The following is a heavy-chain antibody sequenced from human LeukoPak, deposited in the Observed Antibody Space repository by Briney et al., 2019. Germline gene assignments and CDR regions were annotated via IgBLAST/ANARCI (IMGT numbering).Heavy chain of an antibody. V-gene: IGHV4-30-4*08. CDR2: IYYSGST. Sequence: SETLSLTCTVSGGSISSGDYYWSWIRQPPGKGLEWIGYIYYSGSTYYNPSLKSRVTISVDTSKNQFSLKLSSVTAADTAVYYCARRYYYDSSGYPNYWYFDLWGRGTLVTVSS. D-gene: IGHD3-22*01. CDR1: GGSISSGDYY. CDR3: ARRYYYDSSGYPNYWYFDL. J-gene: IGHJ2*01.